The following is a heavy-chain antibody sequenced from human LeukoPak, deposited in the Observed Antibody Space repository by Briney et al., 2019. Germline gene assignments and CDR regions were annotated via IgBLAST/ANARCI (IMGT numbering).Heavy chain of an antibody. CDR2: TSGSGITT. D-gene: IGHD2/OR15-2a*01. Sequence: GGSLRLSCAPSGFTFSSYAMSWVRQAPGKGLEWVSYTSGSGITTYYGDSVKGRFTTSRDNSKNTLYLQMNSLRAEDTAVYYCARISTSSPSDHWGQGTLVTVSS. CDR1: GFTFSSYA. V-gene: IGHV3-23*01. J-gene: IGHJ4*02. CDR3: ARISTSSPSDH.